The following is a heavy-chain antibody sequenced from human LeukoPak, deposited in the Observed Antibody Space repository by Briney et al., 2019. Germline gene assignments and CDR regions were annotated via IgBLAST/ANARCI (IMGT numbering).Heavy chain of an antibody. V-gene: IGHV4-4*07. Sequence: PSETLSLTCTVSGASISPYYWTWIRQPAGKGLEWIGHIHTSGSTNYNPSLKSRVTMSLDTSKNQLSLKLNSVTAADTAVYYCAREFRRNACSSTSCPIEYWGQGTLVTVSS. CDR2: IHTSGST. CDR3: AREFRRNACSSTSCPIEY. D-gene: IGHD2-2*01. CDR1: GASISPYY. J-gene: IGHJ4*02.